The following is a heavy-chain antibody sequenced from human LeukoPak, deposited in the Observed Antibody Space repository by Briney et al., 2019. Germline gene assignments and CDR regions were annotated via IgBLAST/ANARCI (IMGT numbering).Heavy chain of an antibody. CDR1: GYTFTSYY. Sequence: ASVKVSCKASGYTFTSYYMHWVRRAPGQGLEWMAIINPSGGSTTYAQKFQGRVTMTRDTSTSTVYMDLSSLRSEDTAVYYCARAGVGSGWSTNYFDYWGQGILVTVSS. D-gene: IGHD6-19*01. J-gene: IGHJ4*02. CDR2: INPSGGST. CDR3: ARAGVGSGWSTNYFDY. V-gene: IGHV1-46*01.